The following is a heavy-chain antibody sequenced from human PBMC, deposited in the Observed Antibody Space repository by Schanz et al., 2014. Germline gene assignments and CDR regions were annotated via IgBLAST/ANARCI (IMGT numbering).Heavy chain of an antibody. J-gene: IGHJ4*02. D-gene: IGHD3-3*01. CDR1: GFTVSAYS. CDR2: ISSSGGHI. V-gene: IGHV3-21*02. Sequence: EVQVVESGGGLVRPGGSLRLSCSGFTVSAYSANWVRQAPGKGLEWVSSISSSGGHIYYADSVKGRFTITRDIAKNSLSLQMNSLRAEDTAVYYCARGTRVRTTDFWSGLYYFDYWGQGTQVTVSS. CDR3: ARGTRVRTTDFWSGLYYFDY.